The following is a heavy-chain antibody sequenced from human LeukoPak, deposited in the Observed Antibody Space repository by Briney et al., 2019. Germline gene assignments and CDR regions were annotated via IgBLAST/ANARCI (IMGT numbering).Heavy chain of an antibody. J-gene: IGHJ4*02. D-gene: IGHD6-19*01. CDR2: IKQDGGEK. CDR1: GFTFSTYA. CDR3: ARDKYSSGWYPDY. Sequence: GGSLRLSCAAPGFTFSTYAMSWVRQAPGKGLEWVANIKQDGGEKYYVDSVKGRFTISRDNAKNSLYLQMNSLRAEDTAVYYCARDKYSSGWYPDYWGQGTLVTVSS. V-gene: IGHV3-7*01.